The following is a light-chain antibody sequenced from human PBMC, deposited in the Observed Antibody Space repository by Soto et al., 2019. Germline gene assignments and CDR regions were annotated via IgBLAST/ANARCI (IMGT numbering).Light chain of an antibody. CDR2: AAS. CDR3: LHYDVWPVT. Sequence: EIVMAQSPATLSVSPGETATLSCRASQSVRNNLAWYQQKPGQAPNLLFFAASTRATGVPASFSGSGSGTEFTLTISSLQPEDFAVYFCLHYDVWPVTFGQGTKVDIK. J-gene: IGKJ1*01. CDR1: QSVRNN. V-gene: IGKV3-15*01.